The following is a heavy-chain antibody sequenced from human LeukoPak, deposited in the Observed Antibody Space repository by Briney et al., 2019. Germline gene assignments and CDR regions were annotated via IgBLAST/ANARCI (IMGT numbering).Heavy chain of an antibody. V-gene: IGHV3-15*01. CDR1: GFTFSNAW. D-gene: IGHD3-22*01. Sequence: GGSLRLSCAASGFTFSNAWMSWVRQAPGKGLEWVGRIKSKTDGGTTDYAAPVKGRSTISRDDSKNTLYLQMNSLKTEDTAVYYCTTLVEYYYDSSGYPSDYWGQGTLVTVSS. CDR3: TTLVEYYYDSSGYPSDY. CDR2: IKSKTDGGTT. J-gene: IGHJ4*02.